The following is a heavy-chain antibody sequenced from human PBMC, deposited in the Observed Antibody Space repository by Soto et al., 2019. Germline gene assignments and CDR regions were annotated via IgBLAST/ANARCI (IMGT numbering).Heavy chain of an antibody. CDR3: AKKGTGEIYYYYYSMDV. Sequence: SGGSLRLSCAASGFTFSSYAMSWVRQAPGKGLEWVSAISGSGGSTYYADSVKGRFTISRDNSKNTLYLQMNSLRAEDTAVYYCAKKGTGEIYYYYYSMDVWGQGTTVTVSS. CDR1: GFTFSSYA. CDR2: ISGSGGST. V-gene: IGHV3-23*01. D-gene: IGHD3-10*01. J-gene: IGHJ6*02.